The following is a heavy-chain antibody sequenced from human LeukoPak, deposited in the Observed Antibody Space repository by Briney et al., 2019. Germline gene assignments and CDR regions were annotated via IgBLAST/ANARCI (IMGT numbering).Heavy chain of an antibody. Sequence: GGSLRLSCTASGFTISDYVMSWFRQAPGKGLEWVGFIRSKAYGGATEYAASVKGRFTISRDDSKSIAYLHMNSLKTEDTAIYYCTGGDAGGYFDYCGQGILVTVSS. V-gene: IGHV3-49*03. D-gene: IGHD2-21*02. CDR3: TGGDAGGYFDY. J-gene: IGHJ4*02. CDR1: GFTISDYV. CDR2: IRSKAYGGAT.